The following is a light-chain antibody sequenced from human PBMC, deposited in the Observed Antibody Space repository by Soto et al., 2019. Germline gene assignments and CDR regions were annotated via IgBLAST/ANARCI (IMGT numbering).Light chain of an antibody. CDR1: QDIRGA. J-gene: IGKJ5*01. Sequence: AIQLTQSPSSLSASVGDRVTITCRASQDIRGALAWYQQKPGKAPKILIYDVSTLESGVPSRFSGSSSGTDFTLTISSLQPVDFATYYCQKYNSAPITFGQGTRLEIK. V-gene: IGKV1-13*02. CDR2: DVS. CDR3: QKYNSAPIT.